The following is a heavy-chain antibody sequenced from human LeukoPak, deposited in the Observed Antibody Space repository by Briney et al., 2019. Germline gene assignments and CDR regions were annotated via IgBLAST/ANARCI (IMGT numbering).Heavy chain of an antibody. CDR3: ARDLSGYSGYAADYYYGMDV. V-gene: IGHV1-69*04. D-gene: IGHD5-12*01. J-gene: IGHJ6*02. CDR1: GGTFSSYA. Sequence: SVKVSCKASGGTFSSYAISWVRQAPGQGLEWMGRIIPILGIANYAQKFQGRVTITADKSTSTAYMELSGLRSEDTAVYYCARDLSGYSGYAADYYYGMDVWSQGTTVTVSS. CDR2: IIPILGIA.